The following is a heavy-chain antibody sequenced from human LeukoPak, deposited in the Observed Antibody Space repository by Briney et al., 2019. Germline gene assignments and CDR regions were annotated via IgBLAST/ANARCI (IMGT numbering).Heavy chain of an antibody. J-gene: IGHJ3*01. CDR2: FSTYNGDT. V-gene: IGHV1-18*01. D-gene: IGHD3-16*01. Sequence: ASVKVSCKASGDTFTNYGINWVRQAPGQRPEWMGWFSTYNGDTKYAQKLKGRLALTADTLKTTAYMELRTLISDDTATYYCAIGQGVITWGGADVYDVWGQGTTVIVSS. CDR3: AIGQGVITWGGADVYDV. CDR1: GDTFTNYG.